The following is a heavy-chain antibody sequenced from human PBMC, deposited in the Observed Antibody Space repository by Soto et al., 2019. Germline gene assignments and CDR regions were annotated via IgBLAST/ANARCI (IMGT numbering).Heavy chain of an antibody. Sequence: PSGSLRLCCAASGVTLSGYGMHWVRQAPGKGLGWVALISLDGSKEYYADSVKGRFPISRDNSKNTLYLQMNSLRGADTAVYYCAKDRAVAGRSGAFDIWGQGTMVTVSS. CDR2: ISLDGSKE. V-gene: IGHV3-30*18. D-gene: IGHD6-19*01. CDR1: GVTLSGYG. J-gene: IGHJ3*02. CDR3: AKDRAVAGRSGAFDI.